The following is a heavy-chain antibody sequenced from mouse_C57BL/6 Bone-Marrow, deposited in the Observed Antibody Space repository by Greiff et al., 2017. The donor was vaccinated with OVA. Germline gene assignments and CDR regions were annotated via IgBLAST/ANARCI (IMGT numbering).Heavy chain of an antibody. CDR1: GYTFTDYY. CDR3: ARGGGSSYDY. CDR2: INPNNGGT. V-gene: IGHV1-26*01. Sequence: EVQLQQSGPELVKPGASVKISCKASGYTFTDYYMNWVKQSHGKSLEWIGDINPNNGGTSYNQKFKGKATLTVDKSSSTAYMELRSLTSEDSAVYYCARGGGSSYDYGGQGTTLTVSS. J-gene: IGHJ2*01. D-gene: IGHD1-1*01.